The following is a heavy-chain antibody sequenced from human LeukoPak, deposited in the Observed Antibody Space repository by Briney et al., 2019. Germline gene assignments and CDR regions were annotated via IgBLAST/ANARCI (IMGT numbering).Heavy chain of an antibody. CDR3: ARDYRSTFDY. D-gene: IGHD1-26*01. J-gene: IGHJ4*02. Sequence: GGSLRLSCAASGFTFDDYTMHWVRQAPGKGLEWVSLISWDGGSTYYADSVKGRFTISRDNSKNSLYLQMNSLRAEDTAVYYCARDYRSTFDYWGQGTLVTVSS. CDR1: GFTFDDYT. CDR2: ISWDGGST. V-gene: IGHV3-43*01.